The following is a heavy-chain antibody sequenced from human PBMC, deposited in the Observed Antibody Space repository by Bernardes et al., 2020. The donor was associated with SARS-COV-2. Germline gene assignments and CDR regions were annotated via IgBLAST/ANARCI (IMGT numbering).Heavy chain of an antibody. CDR2: INHSGST. D-gene: IGHD2-2*01. Sequence: SETLSLTCAVYGGSFSGYYWSWIRQPPGKGLEWIGEINHSGSTNYNPSLKSRVTISVETSKNQFALKLSSVTAADTAVYYCATSLRSTSCYRYWGQGTLVTVSS. CDR1: GGSFSGYY. CDR3: ATSLRSTSCYRY. J-gene: IGHJ4*02. V-gene: IGHV4-34*01.